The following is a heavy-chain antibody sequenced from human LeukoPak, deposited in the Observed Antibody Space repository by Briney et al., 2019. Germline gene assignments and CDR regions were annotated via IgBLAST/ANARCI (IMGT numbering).Heavy chain of an antibody. Sequence: SETLSLTCTVSGGSISSYYWSWIRQPPGKGLEWIGYIYYSGSINYNPSLKSRVTISVDTSKNQFSLKLSSVTAADTAVYYCASGSTGDFDYWGQGTLVTVSS. V-gene: IGHV4-59*01. CDR3: ASGSTGDFDY. D-gene: IGHD7-27*01. CDR1: GGSISSYY. J-gene: IGHJ4*02. CDR2: IYYSGSI.